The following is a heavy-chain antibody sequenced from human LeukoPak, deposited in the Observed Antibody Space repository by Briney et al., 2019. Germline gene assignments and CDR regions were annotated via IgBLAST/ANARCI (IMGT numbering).Heavy chain of an antibody. CDR1: GDSISSQSW. J-gene: IGHJ4*02. CDR2: IHHTGST. D-gene: IGHD3-22*01. Sequence: KPSETLSLTCAVSGDSISSQSWWSWVRQPPGKGLEWIGEIHHTGSTNYNPSLKSRVTIAVDKSKDQFSLKLTSMTAADTAVYYCARKGLRHGYVPLDYWGQGILVTVSS. V-gene: IGHV4-4*02. CDR3: ARKGLRHGYVPLDY.